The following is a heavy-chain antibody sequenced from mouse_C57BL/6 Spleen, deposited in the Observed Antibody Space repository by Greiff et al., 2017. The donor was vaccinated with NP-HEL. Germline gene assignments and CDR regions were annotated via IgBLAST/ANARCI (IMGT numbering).Heavy chain of an antibody. Sequence: QVQLQQSGAELVKPGASVKMSCKASGYTFTSYWITWVKQRPGQGLEWIGDIYPGSGSPNYNEKFKSKATLTVDTSSSTAYMQLSSLTSEDSAVYYCAREDYGIYAMDYWGQGTSVAVSS. J-gene: IGHJ4*01. CDR2: IYPGSGSP. CDR3: AREDYGIYAMDY. D-gene: IGHD1-1*01. V-gene: IGHV1-55*01. CDR1: GYTFTSYW.